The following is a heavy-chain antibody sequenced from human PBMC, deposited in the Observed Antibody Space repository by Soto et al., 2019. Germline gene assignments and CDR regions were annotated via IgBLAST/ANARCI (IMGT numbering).Heavy chain of an antibody. CDR2: INHSGST. Sequence: SETLSLTCAVYGGSFSGYYWSWIRQPPGKGLEWIGEINHSGSTNYNPSLKSRVTISVDTSKNQFSLKLSSVTAADTAVYYCARGSEGGYSYGYGVLTKYYLDYWGQGTLVTVSS. CDR1: GGSFSGYY. V-gene: IGHV4-34*01. D-gene: IGHD5-18*01. CDR3: ARGSEGGYSYGYGVLTKYYLDY. J-gene: IGHJ4*02.